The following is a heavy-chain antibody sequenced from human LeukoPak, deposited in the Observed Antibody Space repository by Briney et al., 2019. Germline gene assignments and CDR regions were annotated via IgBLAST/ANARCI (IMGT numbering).Heavy chain of an antibody. V-gene: IGHV3-30*18. D-gene: IGHD2-15*01. J-gene: IGHJ6*04. CDR3: AKDASRYCSGGSCYYYGMDV. Sequence: GRSLRLSCAASGFTFSSYGMHWVRQAPGNGLEWMAVISYYGSNKYYADSVKGRFTISRDNSKNTLYLQMNSLRAEDTAVYYCAKDASRYCSGGSCYYYGMDVWGKGTTVTVSS. CDR2: ISYYGSNK. CDR1: GFTFSSYG.